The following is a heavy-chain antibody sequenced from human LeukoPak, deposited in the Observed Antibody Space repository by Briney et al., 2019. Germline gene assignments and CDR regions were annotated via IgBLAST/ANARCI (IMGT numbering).Heavy chain of an antibody. CDR3: ARDLAGGGPYYFDY. J-gene: IGHJ4*02. D-gene: IGHD2-15*01. CDR2: VSRTSSHI. V-gene: IGHV3-21*01. Sequence: GGSLRLSCAASGFTFSSYSMNWVRQAPGKGLEWVSCVSRTSSHIYYADSVKGRFTISRDDAKNSLFLQMNSLRAEDTAVYYCARDLAGGGPYYFDYWGEGTLVTVSS. CDR1: GFTFSSYS.